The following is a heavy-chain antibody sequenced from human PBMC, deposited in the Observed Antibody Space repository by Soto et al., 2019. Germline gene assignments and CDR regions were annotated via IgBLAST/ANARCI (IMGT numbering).Heavy chain of an antibody. V-gene: IGHV3-21*01. CDR1: GFTFSSYS. CDR3: ARDATILPYYYGMDV. J-gene: IGHJ6*02. Sequence: PVGSLRLSCAASGFTFSSYSMNWVRQAPGKGLEWVSSISSSSSYIYYADSVKGRFTISRDNAKNSLYLQMNSLRAEDTAVYCCARDATILPYYYGMDVWGQGTTVTVSS. CDR2: ISSSSSYI. D-gene: IGHD3-3*01.